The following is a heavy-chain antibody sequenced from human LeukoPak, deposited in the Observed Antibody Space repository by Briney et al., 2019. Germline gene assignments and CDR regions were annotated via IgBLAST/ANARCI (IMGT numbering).Heavy chain of an antibody. CDR3: ATMASNVFEY. Sequence: GGSLRLSCEASGSTLSNYWITWVRQAPGKGLEWVANIKPDGREKYYIPSVKGRFTISRDSAKNSFYLQMNSLRAKDTAVYYCATMASNVFEYWGQGTLVTVSS. CDR2: IKPDGREK. V-gene: IGHV3-7*03. CDR1: GSTLSNYW. J-gene: IGHJ4*02. D-gene: IGHD5-24*01.